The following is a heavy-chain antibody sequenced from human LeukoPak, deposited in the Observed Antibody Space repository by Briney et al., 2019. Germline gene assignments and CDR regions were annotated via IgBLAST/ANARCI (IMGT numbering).Heavy chain of an antibody. CDR2: INSDGSST. Sequence: GGSLRLSCAASGFTFSSHWMHWVRQAPGKGLVWVSRINSDGSSTSYADSVKGRFTISRDNAKNTLYLQMNSLRAEDTAVYYCASGSYRYFDWPDYWGQGTLVTVSS. V-gene: IGHV3-74*01. CDR3: ASGSYRYFDWPDY. CDR1: GFTFSSHW. J-gene: IGHJ4*02. D-gene: IGHD3-9*01.